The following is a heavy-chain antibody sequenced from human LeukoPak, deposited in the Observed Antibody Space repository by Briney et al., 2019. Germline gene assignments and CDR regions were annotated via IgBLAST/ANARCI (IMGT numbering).Heavy chain of an antibody. Sequence: PSGTLSLTCAVSGGSISSSNWWSWVRQPPGKGLEWIGEIYHSGSTNYNPSLKSRVTISVDKSKNQFSLKLSSVTAADTAVYYCASHYGSGSFYSPFDYWGQGTLVTVSS. J-gene: IGHJ4*02. D-gene: IGHD3-10*01. CDR1: GGSISSSNW. CDR2: IYHSGST. V-gene: IGHV4-4*02. CDR3: ASHYGSGSFYSPFDY.